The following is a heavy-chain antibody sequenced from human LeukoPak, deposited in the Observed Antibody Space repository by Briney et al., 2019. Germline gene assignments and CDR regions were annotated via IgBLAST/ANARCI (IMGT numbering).Heavy chain of an antibody. J-gene: IGHJ6*03. CDR2: INLGGST. V-gene: IGHV4-34*01. CDR1: GGSFSGYY. Sequence: SETLSPTCAVYGGSFSGYYWSWIRQPPGEGLEWIGEINLGGSTNYYPPPKSRITISVDASKNQVSLKLSSVTAADTAVYYCARGPLMVTADGHYYYYMDVWGKGTTVTVSS. D-gene: IGHD5-18*01. CDR3: ARGPLMVTADGHYYYYMDV.